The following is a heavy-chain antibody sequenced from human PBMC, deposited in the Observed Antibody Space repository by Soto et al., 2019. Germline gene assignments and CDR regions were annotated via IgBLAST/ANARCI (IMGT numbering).Heavy chain of an antibody. Sequence: QVQLQESGPGLVRPSQTLSLTCTVSGGSVTSGGYYWSWIRHCPGKGLEWIGYIYSSGDTNYNPSLNSRVAMSVDRSKNQFSLQFTSVTVAETAMYYCTRNSGPPVNHGYDSWWQGILVSVSS. CDR1: GGSVTSGGYY. CDR2: IYSSGDT. CDR3: TRNSGPPVNHGYDS. D-gene: IGHD3-10*01. V-gene: IGHV4-31*03. J-gene: IGHJ5*01.